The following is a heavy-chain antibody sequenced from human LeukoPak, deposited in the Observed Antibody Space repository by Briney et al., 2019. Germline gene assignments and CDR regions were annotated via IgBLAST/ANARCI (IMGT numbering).Heavy chain of an antibody. CDR1: GFTVRSNY. CDR3: ARADGYSSWFVH. D-gene: IGHD5-18*01. Sequence: GGSLRLSCAASGFTVRSNYMTWVRQAPGKGLEWVSVMYSGDSTYYDDSVEGRFTISRDNSKNTLDLQMNSLRDEDTGVYYCARADGYSSWFVHWGQGTLVTVSS. CDR2: MYSGDST. V-gene: IGHV3-53*01. J-gene: IGHJ5*02.